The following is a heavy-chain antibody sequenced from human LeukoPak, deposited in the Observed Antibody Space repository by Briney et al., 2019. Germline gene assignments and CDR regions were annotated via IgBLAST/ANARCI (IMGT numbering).Heavy chain of an antibody. Sequence: TGGSLRLSCAASGFTFSSYAMSWVRQAPGKGLEWVSVIYSGGSTYYAESVRGRFTISRDSSKNTLDLQMNSLRAEDTAVYYCARGEGGYDSNFDFWGQGTLVTVSS. CDR2: IYSGGST. CDR1: GFTFSSYA. CDR3: ARGEGGYDSNFDF. V-gene: IGHV3-53*01. J-gene: IGHJ4*02. D-gene: IGHD5-12*01.